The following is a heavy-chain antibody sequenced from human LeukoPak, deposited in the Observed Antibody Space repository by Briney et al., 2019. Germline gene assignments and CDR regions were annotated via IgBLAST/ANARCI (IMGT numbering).Heavy chain of an antibody. D-gene: IGHD3-22*01. Sequence: GGSLRLSCAASGFTFSSYAMHWVRQAPGKGLEWVAVISYDGSNEYYADSVKGRFTISRDNSKNTLYLQMNSLRAEDTAVYYCARGYGYYDSSGYYPGAFDIWGQGTMVTVSS. CDR2: ISYDGSNE. CDR1: GFTFSSYA. CDR3: ARGYGYYDSSGYYPGAFDI. V-gene: IGHV3-30*04. J-gene: IGHJ3*02.